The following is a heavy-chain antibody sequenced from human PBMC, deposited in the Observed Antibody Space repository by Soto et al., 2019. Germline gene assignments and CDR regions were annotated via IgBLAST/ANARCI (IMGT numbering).Heavy chain of an antibody. J-gene: IGHJ6*02. CDR1: GLSFSYYF. Sequence: SATLSLTCAVYGLSFSYYFWTWIRQPPGKGLEWIGEINHSGSTNFNPSLKSRVAISADTSRNQFSLRVTSVTAADTAVYYCAGREFASSSFHYYYYAVDVWGQGTTVTVSS. CDR3: AGREFASSSFHYYYYAVDV. D-gene: IGHD6-6*01. V-gene: IGHV4-34*01. CDR2: INHSGST.